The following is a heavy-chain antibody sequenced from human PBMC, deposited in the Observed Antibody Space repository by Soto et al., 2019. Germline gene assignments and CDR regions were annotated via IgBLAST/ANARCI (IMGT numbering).Heavy chain of an antibody. V-gene: IGHV1-3*01. CDR2: INAGNGNT. CDR3: ARDLRPSGGSCLECGVFDY. Sequence: ASVKVSCKASGYTFTSYAMHWVRQAPGQRLEWMGWINAGNGNTKYSQKFQGRVTITRDTSASTAYMELSSLRSEDTAVYYCARDLRPSGGSCLECGVFDYWGQGTLVTVSS. D-gene: IGHD2-15*01. CDR1: GYTFTSYA. J-gene: IGHJ4*02.